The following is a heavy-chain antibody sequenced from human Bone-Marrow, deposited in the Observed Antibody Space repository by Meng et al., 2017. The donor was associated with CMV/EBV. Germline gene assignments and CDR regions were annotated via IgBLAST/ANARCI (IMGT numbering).Heavy chain of an antibody. Sequence: ASVKVSCKASGYTFSDYNFHWARQAPGQGLEWMAWISPKSGDTNHAQKFQDRVTLTRDTSINVVYMELTWLRYDDTAVYYCVRGGGTAHFDDWGQGTLVTVSS. CDR2: ISPKSGDT. J-gene: IGHJ4*02. CDR1: GYTFSDYN. CDR3: VRGGGTAHFDD. V-gene: IGHV1-2*02. D-gene: IGHD2-21*02.